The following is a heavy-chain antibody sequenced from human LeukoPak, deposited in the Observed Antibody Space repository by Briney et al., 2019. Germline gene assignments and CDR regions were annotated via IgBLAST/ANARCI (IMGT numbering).Heavy chain of an antibody. Sequence: SQTLSLTCAISGDSVSSNSAAWNWIRQSPSRGLEWLGRSYYRPKWYRDYAVSVKSRITINPDPSKNQFSLQVYSVTPEDTAVYYCARGPGSPDVWGQGTTVTVSS. D-gene: IGHD1-26*01. CDR1: GDSVSSNSAA. J-gene: IGHJ6*02. CDR2: SYYRPKWYR. V-gene: IGHV6-1*01. CDR3: ARGPGSPDV.